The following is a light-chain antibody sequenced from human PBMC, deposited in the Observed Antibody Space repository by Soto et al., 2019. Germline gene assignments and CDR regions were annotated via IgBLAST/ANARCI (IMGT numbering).Light chain of an antibody. CDR2: DND. Sequence: QSVLTQPPSVSAAPGQTVTISCSGSSSNIGKNYVYWYQQLPGTAPKLLIFDNDKRPSGIPDRFSGSKSGTSATLGITGLQTGDEADYYCGTWDISLSVVFGGGTKLTVL. J-gene: IGLJ2*01. V-gene: IGLV1-51*01. CDR1: SSNIGKNY. CDR3: GTWDISLSVV.